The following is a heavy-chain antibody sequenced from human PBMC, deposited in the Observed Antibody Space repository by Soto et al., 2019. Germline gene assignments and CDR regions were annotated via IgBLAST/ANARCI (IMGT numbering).Heavy chain of an antibody. J-gene: IGHJ4*02. CDR2: ISRDGGTK. CDR1: GFTVSTYG. Sequence: QVQLVESGGCVVQPGRSLRLSCAVSGFTVSTYGMHWVRQAPGKGLEWVAVISRDGGTKYYADSVKGRFTISRDNSRNTLFLEMNSLRGDVMAVYYCTGEVASGYWGQGTLVTVSS. D-gene: IGHD2-8*02. V-gene: IGHV3-30*03. CDR3: TGEVASGY.